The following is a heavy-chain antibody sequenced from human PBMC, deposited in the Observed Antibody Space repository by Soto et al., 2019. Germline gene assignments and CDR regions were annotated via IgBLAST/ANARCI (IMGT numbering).Heavy chain of an antibody. CDR3: AREGDFNYGMDV. V-gene: IGHV3-30-3*01. CDR2: ITYDGSNK. CDR1: GFTFSIYA. Sequence: QVQLVESGGGVVQPGRSLRLSCAASGFTFSIYAMHWVRQAPGKGLEWVAVITYDGSNKYYADSVKGRFTISRDNSKNKLYLQMNSLRAEDTAVYYCAREGDFNYGMDVWGQGTTVTVSS. J-gene: IGHJ6*02.